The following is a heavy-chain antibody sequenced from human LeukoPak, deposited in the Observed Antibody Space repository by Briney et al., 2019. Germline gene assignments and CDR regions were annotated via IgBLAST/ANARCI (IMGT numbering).Heavy chain of an antibody. V-gene: IGHV4-59*01. D-gene: IGHD5-18*01. CDR3: ARGFEYNYRYTFGY. CDR1: GGSISSYY. J-gene: IGHJ4*02. CDR2: IYSGST. Sequence: SETLSLTCTVSGGSISSYYWSWIRQPPGKGLEWIGYIYSGSTDYSPSLKSRVTISVDTSKNQFSLQLGSVTAADTAVYYCARGFEYNYRYTFGYWGQGTLVTVSS.